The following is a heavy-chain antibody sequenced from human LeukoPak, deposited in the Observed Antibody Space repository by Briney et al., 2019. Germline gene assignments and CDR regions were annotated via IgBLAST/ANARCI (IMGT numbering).Heavy chain of an antibody. CDR1: GYTFTSYD. D-gene: IGHD3-22*01. J-gene: IGHJ5*02. V-gene: IGHV1-8*01. CDR3: ARDHRYYYDSSGSGGPSWFDP. CDR2: MNPNSGNT. Sequence: VASVKVSCKASGYTFTSYDINWVRQATGQGLEWMGWMNPNSGNTGYAQKFQGRVTMTRNTSISTAYMELSRLRSDDTAVYYCARDHRYYYDSSGSGGPSWFDPWGQGTLVTVSS.